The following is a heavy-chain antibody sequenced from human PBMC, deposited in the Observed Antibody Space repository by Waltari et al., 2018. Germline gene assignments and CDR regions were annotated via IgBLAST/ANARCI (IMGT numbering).Heavy chain of an antibody. V-gene: IGHV1-69*08. J-gene: IGHJ6*02. CDR3: ARDQLGGYDSNGMDV. CDR2: IIPIFGTA. CDR1: GGTFSSYA. Sequence: QVQLVQSGAEVKKPGSSVKVSCKASGGTFSSYAISWVRQAPGQGLEWMGRIIPIFGTANYAQKCQGRVTITADKSTSTAYMELSSLRSEDMAVYYCARDQLGGYDSNGMDVWGQGTTVTVSS. D-gene: IGHD5-12*01.